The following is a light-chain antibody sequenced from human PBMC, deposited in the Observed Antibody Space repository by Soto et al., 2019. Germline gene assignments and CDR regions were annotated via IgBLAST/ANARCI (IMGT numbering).Light chain of an antibody. CDR1: QSVSSK. J-gene: IGKJ2*01. V-gene: IGKV3-15*01. Sequence: EIVMTQSPATLSVSPGERATLSCRASQSVSSKLAWYPQKPGQAPRLLIYGASTRATGIPARFSGSGSGTEFTLTISSLQSEDFAVYYCQQYNSWYTFGQGTKLEIK. CDR2: GAS. CDR3: QQYNSWYT.